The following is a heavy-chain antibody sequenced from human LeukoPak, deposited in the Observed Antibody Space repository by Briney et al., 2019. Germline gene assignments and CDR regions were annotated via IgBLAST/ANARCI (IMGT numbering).Heavy chain of an antibody. CDR3: AKDVVGVPAPMGHAFDI. Sequence: PGGCLTLAWAAEGFTVGTYATACVSQAAREWRGWGSAIIYTGGTTYYADSVAGRFTISADNSKNTLYLQLSSLRAEDTAVYHCAKDVVGVPAPMGHAFDIWGKGTMVTVSS. CDR1: GFTVGTYA. CDR2: IIYTGGTT. D-gene: IGHD2-2*01. J-gene: IGHJ3*02. V-gene: IGHV3-23*01.